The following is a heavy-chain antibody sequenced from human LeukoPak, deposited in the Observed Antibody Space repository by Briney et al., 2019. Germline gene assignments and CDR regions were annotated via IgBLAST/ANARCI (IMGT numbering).Heavy chain of an antibody. Sequence: ASVKVSCKASGYTFTSYYMHWVRQAPGQGLEWMGWINPNSGGTNYAQKFQGRVTMTRDTSISTAYMELSRLRSDDTAVYYCAREGDRDGSDYGDYVGESRVADVRDYWGQGTLVTVSS. J-gene: IGHJ4*02. D-gene: IGHD4-17*01. CDR1: GYTFTSYY. CDR2: INPNSGGT. V-gene: IGHV1-2*02. CDR3: AREGDRDGSDYGDYVGESRVADVRDY.